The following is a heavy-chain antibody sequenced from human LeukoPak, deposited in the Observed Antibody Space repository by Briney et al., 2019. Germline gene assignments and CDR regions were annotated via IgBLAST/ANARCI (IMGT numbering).Heavy chain of an antibody. D-gene: IGHD3-9*01. V-gene: IGHV4-39*01. Sequence: SETLSLTCTVSGGSISSSSYYWGWIRQPPGKGLEWIGSIYYSGSTYYNPSLKSRVTISVDTSKNQFSLKLSSVTAADTAVYYCARQTRDYDIIKPKNIKDYWGQGTLVTVSS. CDR3: ARQTRDYDIIKPKNIKDY. J-gene: IGHJ4*02. CDR2: IYYSGST. CDR1: GGSISSSSYY.